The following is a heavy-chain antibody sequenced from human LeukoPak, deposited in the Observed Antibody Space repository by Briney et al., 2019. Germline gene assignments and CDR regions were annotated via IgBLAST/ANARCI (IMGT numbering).Heavy chain of an antibody. CDR3: ARSSIAAAGTDWYFDL. CDR2: IGTAGDT. CDR1: GFTFSSYD. D-gene: IGHD6-13*01. Sequence: GGSLRLSCAASGFTFSSYDMHWVRQATGKGLEWVSAIGTAGDTYYPGSVKGRFTISRENAKNSLYLQMNSLRAGDTAVYYCARSSIAAAGTDWYFDLWGRGTLVTVSS. V-gene: IGHV3-13*01. J-gene: IGHJ2*01.